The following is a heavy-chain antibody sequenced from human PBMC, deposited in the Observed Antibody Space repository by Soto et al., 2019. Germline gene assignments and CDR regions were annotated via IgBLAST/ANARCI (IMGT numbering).Heavy chain of an antibody. D-gene: IGHD5-12*01. V-gene: IGHV3-33*01. CDR3: ATLASGYDSLDVFDI. CDR1: GFTFGSHG. CDR2: IWYDGSNK. J-gene: IGHJ3*02. Sequence: QVQLVESGGGVVQPGRSLRLSCAASGFTFGSHGMHWVRQAPGKGLEWVAVIWYDGSNKYYADSVKGRFTIARDNSKNTLYLEKNSLRAEDTAVYYCATLASGYDSLDVFDILGQWTMVTVSS.